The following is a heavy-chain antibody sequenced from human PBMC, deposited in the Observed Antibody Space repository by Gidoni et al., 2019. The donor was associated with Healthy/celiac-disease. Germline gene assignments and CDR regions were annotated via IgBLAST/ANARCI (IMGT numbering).Heavy chain of an antibody. J-gene: IGHJ4*02. CDR3: ARILEGPMTTVTPPDY. CDR1: GFSLSNARMG. Sequence: QVTLTESVPVLLKPTETLTLTCTVSGFSLSNARMGVSWIRQPPGKALEWLAHIFSNNEKSYSTSLKSRPTISKDTSKSQVVLTMTNMDPVDTATYYCARILEGPMTTVTPPDYWGQGTLVTVSS. CDR2: IFSNNEK. D-gene: IGHD4-4*01. V-gene: IGHV2-26*01.